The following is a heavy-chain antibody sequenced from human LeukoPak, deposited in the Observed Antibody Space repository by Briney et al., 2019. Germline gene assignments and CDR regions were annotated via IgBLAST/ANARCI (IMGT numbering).Heavy chain of an antibody. CDR2: TYYRSKWYN. D-gene: IGHD3-22*01. CDR1: GDSVSSNSAA. V-gene: IGHV6-1*01. J-gene: IGHJ4*02. Sequence: SQTLSLTCAISGDSVSSNSAAWNWIRQSPSRGLEWLGRTYYRSKWYNDYAVSVKSRITINPDTSKNQFSLQLNSVTPEDTAVYYCARSIITMIVVAGEFDYWGQGTLVTVSS. CDR3: ARSIITMIVVAGEFDY.